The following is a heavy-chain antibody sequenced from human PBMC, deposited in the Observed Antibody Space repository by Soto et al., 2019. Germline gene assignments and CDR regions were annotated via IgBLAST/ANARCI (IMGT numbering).Heavy chain of an antibody. V-gene: IGHV3-33*01. D-gene: IGHD3-22*01. J-gene: IGHJ1*01. CDR3: ARGNYYDSSGPRGH. CDR2: IWYDGSNK. CDR1: GFTFSSYG. Sequence: GGSLRLSCAASGFTFSSYGMHWVRQAPGKGLEWVAVIWYDGSNKYYADSVKGRFTISRDNSKNTLYLQMNSLRAEDTAVYYCARGNYYDSSGPRGHWGQGTLVTVSS.